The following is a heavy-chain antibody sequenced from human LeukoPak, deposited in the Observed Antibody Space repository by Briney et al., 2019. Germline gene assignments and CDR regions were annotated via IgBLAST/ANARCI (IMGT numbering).Heavy chain of an antibody. CDR1: GYTFTSYA. CDR3: GTGPPPIEQWLVGRRGNWFDP. CDR2: INAGNGNT. V-gene: IGHV1-3*01. J-gene: IGHJ5*02. D-gene: IGHD6-19*01. Sequence: GASVKVFCKASGYTFTSYAMHWVRQAPGQRLEWMGWINAGNGNTKYSQKFQGRVTITRDTSASTAYMELSSLRSEDTAVYYCGTGPPPIEQWLVGRRGNWFDPWGQGTLVTVSS.